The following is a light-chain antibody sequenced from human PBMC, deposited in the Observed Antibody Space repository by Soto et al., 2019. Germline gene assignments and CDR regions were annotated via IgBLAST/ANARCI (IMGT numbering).Light chain of an antibody. Sequence: QSALTQPASVSGSPGQSITISCTGTSSDVGSYNLVSWYQQHPGKAPKLMIYEGSKRPSGVSNRFSGSKSGNTASLTISGLHSEDEADYYCSSFAARNTWVFGGGTKLTVL. CDR3: SSFAARNTWV. CDR1: SSDVGSYNL. V-gene: IGLV2-23*01. CDR2: EGS. J-gene: IGLJ3*02.